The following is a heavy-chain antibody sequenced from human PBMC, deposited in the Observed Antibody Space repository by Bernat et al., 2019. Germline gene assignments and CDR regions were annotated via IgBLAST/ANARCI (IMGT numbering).Heavy chain of an antibody. J-gene: IGHJ4*02. Sequence: QVQLVESGGGVVQPGRYLRLSCAASGFTFSSYGMHWVRQAPGKGLEWVAVISYDGSNKYYADSVKGRFTISRDNSKNTLYLQMNSLRAEDTAVYYCAKDRYGSGSYAPIDDWGQGTLVTVSS. V-gene: IGHV3-30*18. D-gene: IGHD3-10*01. CDR2: ISYDGSNK. CDR3: AKDRYGSGSYAPIDD. CDR1: GFTFSSYG.